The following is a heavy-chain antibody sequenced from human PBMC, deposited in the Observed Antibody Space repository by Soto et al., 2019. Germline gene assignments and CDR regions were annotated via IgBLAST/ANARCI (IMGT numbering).Heavy chain of an antibody. J-gene: IGHJ5*02. CDR3: ARAPGCCSSTSCYAYNWFDP. Sequence: SETLSLTCTVSGGSISSGGYYWSWIRQHPGKGLEWIGYIYYSGSTYYNPSLKSRVTISVDTSKNQFSLKLSSVTAADTAVYYCARAPGCCSSTSCYAYNWFDPWGQGTLVTVSS. D-gene: IGHD2-2*01. CDR1: GGSISSGGYY. CDR2: IYYSGST. V-gene: IGHV4-31*03.